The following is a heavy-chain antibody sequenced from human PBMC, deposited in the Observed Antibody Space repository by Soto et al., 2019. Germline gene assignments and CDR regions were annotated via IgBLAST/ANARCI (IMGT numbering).Heavy chain of an antibody. J-gene: IGHJ4*02. CDR2: ISSSGSTI. D-gene: IGHD6-19*01. Sequence: GGSPRLSCAASGFTFSDYYMSWIRQAPGKGLEWVSYISSSGSTIYYADSVKGRFTISRDNAKNSLYLQMNSLRAEDTAVYYCASRYRIAVAGIHYWGQGTLVTVSS. V-gene: IGHV3-11*01. CDR3: ASRYRIAVAGIHY. CDR1: GFTFSDYY.